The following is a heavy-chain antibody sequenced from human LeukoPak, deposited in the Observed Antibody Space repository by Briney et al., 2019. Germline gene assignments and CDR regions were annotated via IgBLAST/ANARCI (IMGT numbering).Heavy chain of an antibody. CDR3: ARGPPGGYSYGRYAEYFQH. J-gene: IGHJ1*01. CDR1: GGTFSSYA. CDR2: IIPILGIA. V-gene: IGHV1-69*04. D-gene: IGHD5-18*01. Sequence: SVKVSCKASGGTFSSYAISWVRQAPGQGLEWMGRIIPILGIANYAQKFQGRVTITADKSTSTAYMELSSLRSEDTAVYYCARGPPGGYSYGRYAEYFQHWGQGTLVTVSS.